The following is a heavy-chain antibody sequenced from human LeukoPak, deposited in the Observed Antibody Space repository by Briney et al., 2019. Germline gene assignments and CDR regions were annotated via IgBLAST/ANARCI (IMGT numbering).Heavy chain of an antibody. CDR2: IYYSGST. Sequence: ASETLSLTCTVSGGSTSSYYWSWIRQPPGKGLEWIGYIYYSGSTNYNPSLKSRVTISVDTSKNQFSLKLSSVTAADTAVYYCARVSRLGSNPGEYSSDYFDYWGQGTLVTVSS. CDR1: GGSTSSYY. J-gene: IGHJ4*02. CDR3: ARVSRLGSNPGEYSSDYFDY. V-gene: IGHV4-59*01. D-gene: IGHD6-6*01.